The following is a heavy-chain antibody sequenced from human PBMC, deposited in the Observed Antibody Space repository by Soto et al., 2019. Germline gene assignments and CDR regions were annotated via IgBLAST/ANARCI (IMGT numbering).Heavy chain of an antibody. CDR2: IYYSGST. D-gene: IGHD6-13*01. V-gene: IGHV4-59*08. Sequence: SETLSLTCTVSGGSIGSYYRSWIRQHPGKGLEWIGYIYYSGSTNYNPSLKSRVTISVDTSKNQFSLKLSSVTAADTAVYYCARHKGVEYFQQWGQGTLVTVS. J-gene: IGHJ1*01. CDR1: GGSIGSYY. CDR3: ARHKGVEYFQQ.